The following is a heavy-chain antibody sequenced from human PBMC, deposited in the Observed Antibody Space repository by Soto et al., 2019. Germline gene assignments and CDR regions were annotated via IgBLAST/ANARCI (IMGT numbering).Heavy chain of an antibody. CDR2: IYFTGNT. D-gene: IGHD6-25*01. Sequence: SETLSLTSSASGGSITISSHFWGWVRQPPGKGLEWIGAIYFTGNTYYPPSLKSRLTMSIDTSKNEFSLRLNSVTAADTAVYYCAGQTFTIAAASYGRSNWFDPWGPGTLVTVSS. CDR1: GGSITISSHF. CDR3: AGQTFTIAAASYGRSNWFDP. J-gene: IGHJ5*02. V-gene: IGHV4-39*01.